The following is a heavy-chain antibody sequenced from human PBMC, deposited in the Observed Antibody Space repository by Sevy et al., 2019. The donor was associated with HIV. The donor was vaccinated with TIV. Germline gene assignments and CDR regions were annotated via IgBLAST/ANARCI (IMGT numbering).Heavy chain of an antibody. D-gene: IGHD3-10*01. V-gene: IGHV1-8*03. CDR3: TRYIGVFSTGSYYNFMDV. J-gene: IGHJ6*02. CDR1: GYTFTNND. CDR2: MTPDSGRA. Sequence: ASVKVSCKTSGYTFTNNDINWLRQAAGQGLEWMGWMTPDSGRAGYPQRFQGRVTFTRDTSRSTAYMELSNLTSDDTAVYYCTRYIGVFSTGSYYNFMDVWGQGTSVTVS.